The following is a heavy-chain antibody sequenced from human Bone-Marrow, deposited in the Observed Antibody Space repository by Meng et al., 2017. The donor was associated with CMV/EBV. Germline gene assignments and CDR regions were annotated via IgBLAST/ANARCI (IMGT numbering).Heavy chain of an antibody. D-gene: IGHD3-22*01. CDR2: ISSSGNYI. J-gene: IGHJ4*02. V-gene: IGHV3-21*01. CDR1: GFTFSSYA. Sequence: GGSLKSCCAASGFTFSSYAMNWVRQAPGKGLEWVSSISSSGNYIYYADSVKGRFTISRDNAKNSLYLRMNNLRAEDTAVYYFARDQTHRSNYYDSSGIVWGQGALVTVSS. CDR3: ARDQTHRSNYYDSSGIV.